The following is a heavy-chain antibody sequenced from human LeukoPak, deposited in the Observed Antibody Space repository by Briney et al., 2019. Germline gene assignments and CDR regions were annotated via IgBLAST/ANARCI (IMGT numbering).Heavy chain of an antibody. J-gene: IGHJ4*02. V-gene: IGHV3-23*01. D-gene: IGHD2-2*01. CDR3: AKDTETYVVVPAAPFDY. CDR2: VSGSGSLT. Sequence: GGSLRLSCAASGFTFSKYAMSWVRQAPGKGLEWVSDVSGSGSLTYYGDSVKGRFTISRDNSKNTLYLQMHSLRAEDTAVYYCAKDTETYVVVPAAPFDYWGQGTLVTVSS. CDR1: GFTFSKYA.